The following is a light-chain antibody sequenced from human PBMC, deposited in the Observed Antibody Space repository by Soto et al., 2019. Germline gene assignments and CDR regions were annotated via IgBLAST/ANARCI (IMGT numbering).Light chain of an antibody. Sequence: EIVLTQSPATLSLSPGERATLSCRASQSVRSYLAWYQQKHGQAPRLLIYDASNRATGILARFSGSGSGTDFTLTISSLEPEDFAVYYCQQRSNWPRTFGQGTKVEIK. J-gene: IGKJ1*01. CDR3: QQRSNWPRT. V-gene: IGKV3-11*01. CDR1: QSVRSY. CDR2: DAS.